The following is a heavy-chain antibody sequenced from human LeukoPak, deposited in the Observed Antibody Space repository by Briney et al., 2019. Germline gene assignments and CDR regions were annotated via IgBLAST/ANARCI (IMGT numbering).Heavy chain of an antibody. D-gene: IGHD2-15*01. J-gene: IGHJ4*02. CDR2: ISGSGGST. CDR1: GFTFSSYA. CDR3: AEDLPNDSLGYCSGGSCRHPALDY. Sequence: GGSLRLSCAASGFTFSSYAMSWVRQAPGKGLEWVSAISGSGGSTYYADSVKGRFTISRDNSKNTLYLQMNSLRAEDTAVYYCAEDLPNDSLGYCSGGSCRHPALDYWGQGTLVTVSS. V-gene: IGHV3-23*01.